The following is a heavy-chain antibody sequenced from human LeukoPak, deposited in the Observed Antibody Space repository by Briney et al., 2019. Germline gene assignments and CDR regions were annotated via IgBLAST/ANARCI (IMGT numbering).Heavy chain of an antibody. CDR3: ARESSGSYNVY. D-gene: IGHD3-10*01. J-gene: IGHJ4*02. Sequence: PGGSLRLSCAASGFTFSSNWINWVRQAPGWGLEWVAYISYDGGNKYYADSVMGRFTISRDNSKNTLYLQVNSLRAEDTAVYYCARESSGSYNVYWGQGTLVTVSS. CDR2: ISYDGGNK. CDR1: GFTFSSNW. V-gene: IGHV3-30-3*01.